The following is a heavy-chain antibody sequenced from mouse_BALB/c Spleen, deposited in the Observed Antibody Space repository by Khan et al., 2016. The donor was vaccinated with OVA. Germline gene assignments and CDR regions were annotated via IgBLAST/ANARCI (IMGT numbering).Heavy chain of an antibody. D-gene: IGHD2-10*01. CDR2: INPYNDGT. Sequence: VQLKESGPELVKPGASVKMSCKASGYTFTSYVMHWVKQKPGQGLEWIGYINPYNDGTKYNEKFKGKATLTSDKSSSISYMELSSLTSEDSAVYYCARSTYYGNPYAMDYWGQGTSVTVSS. J-gene: IGHJ4*01. CDR3: ARSTYYGNPYAMDY. V-gene: IGHV1S136*01. CDR1: GYTFTSYV.